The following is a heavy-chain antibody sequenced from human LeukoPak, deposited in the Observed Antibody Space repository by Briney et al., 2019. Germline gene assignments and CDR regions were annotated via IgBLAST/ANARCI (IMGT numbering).Heavy chain of an antibody. CDR1: GYSISSGYY. CDR3: ARQAITMVRGVKNAFDI. V-gene: IGHV4-61*01. CDR2: IYYSGST. J-gene: IGHJ3*02. Sequence: SETLSLTCTVSGYSISSGYYWGWIRQPPGKGLEWIGYIYYSGSTNYNPSLKSRVTISVDTSKNQFSLKLSSVTAADTAVYYCARQAITMVRGVKNAFDIWGQGTMVTVSS. D-gene: IGHD3-10*01.